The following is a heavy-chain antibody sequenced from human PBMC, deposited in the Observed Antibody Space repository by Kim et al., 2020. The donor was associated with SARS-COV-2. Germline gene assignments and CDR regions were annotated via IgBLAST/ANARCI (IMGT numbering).Heavy chain of an antibody. J-gene: IGHJ2*01. CDR3: TKIAAHWLGLFDL. Sequence: GGSLRLSCAASGFNFGSYAMNWVRQAPGKGLEWVSTVTAGGSATYHTDSVKGRFTISSDNSKNTVYLQMAVLRTEDTAVYYCTKIAAHWLGLFDLWG. CDR2: VTAGGSAT. V-gene: IGHV3-23*01. CDR1: GFNFGSYA. D-gene: IGHD6-19*01.